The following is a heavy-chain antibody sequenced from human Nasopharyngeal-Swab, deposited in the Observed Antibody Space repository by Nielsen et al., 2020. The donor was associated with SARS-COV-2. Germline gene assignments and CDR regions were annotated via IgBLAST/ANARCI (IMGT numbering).Heavy chain of an antibody. CDR3: ATMVDMAASISS. D-gene: IGHD5-12*01. CDR2: VSHDRSYE. J-gene: IGHJ5*02. Sequence: GESLKISCAASGFTFSSYGMHWVRQAPGKGLDWVAVVSHDRSYEHYADSVKGRFTISRDNSKNTLYLQMNSLRAEDTAVYYCATMVDMAASISSWGQGTLVTVSS. CDR1: GFTFSSYG. V-gene: IGHV3-30*12.